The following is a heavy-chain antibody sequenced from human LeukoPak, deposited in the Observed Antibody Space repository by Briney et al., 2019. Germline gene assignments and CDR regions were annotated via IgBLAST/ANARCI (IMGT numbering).Heavy chain of an antibody. V-gene: IGHV3-20*04. CDR3: AKSASSWPLYYFDY. Sequence: GVLRLSCAASGFTFDVYGMSWVRQAPGKGLEWVSGLNWNGGSTGYADSVKGRFIISRDNAKNCLYLQMNSLRAEDTALYYCAKSASSWPLYYFDYWGQGTLVTVSS. CDR2: LNWNGGST. J-gene: IGHJ4*02. D-gene: IGHD6-13*01. CDR1: GFTFDVYG.